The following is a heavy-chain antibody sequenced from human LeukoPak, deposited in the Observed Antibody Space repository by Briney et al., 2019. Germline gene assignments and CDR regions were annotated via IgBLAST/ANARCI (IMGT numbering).Heavy chain of an antibody. CDR2: IDPSYSYT. CDR3: ARQDCSSTSCYYYFDY. Sequence: GESLKISCKGSGYSFTSYWISWVRQMPGKGLEWMGRIDPSYSYTNYSPSFQGHVTISADKSISTAYLQWSSLKASDTAMYYCARQDCSSTSCYYYFDYWGQGTLVTVSS. V-gene: IGHV5-10-1*01. CDR1: GYSFTSYW. D-gene: IGHD2-2*01. J-gene: IGHJ4*02.